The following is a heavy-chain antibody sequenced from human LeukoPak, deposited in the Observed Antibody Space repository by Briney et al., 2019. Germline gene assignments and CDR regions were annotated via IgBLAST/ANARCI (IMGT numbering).Heavy chain of an antibody. CDR2: IYYSGST. CDR3: ARPSGILAAALIDP. CDR1: GGSISSYY. J-gene: IGHJ5*02. V-gene: IGHV4-39*01. D-gene: IGHD6-13*01. Sequence: PSETLSLTCTVSGGSISSYYWGWIRQPPGKGLEWIGSIYYSGSTYYNPSLKSRVTISVDTSKNQFSLKLSSVTAADTAVYYCARPSGILAAALIDPWGQGTLVTVSS.